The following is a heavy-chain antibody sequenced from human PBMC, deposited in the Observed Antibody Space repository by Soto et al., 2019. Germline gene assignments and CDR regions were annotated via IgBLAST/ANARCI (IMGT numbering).Heavy chain of an antibody. D-gene: IGHD3-22*01. CDR2: IYGDDDK. J-gene: IGHJ3*02. Sequence: QITLKESGPTLVKPTQTLTLTCTFSWFSLSTSAVGVGWIRQPPGKALEWLALIYGDDDKRYRPSLKSSLTITQDTSKNQVVLTMTNIDPGDTATYYCAHRQDDSRGVGAFDIWGQGTMVSVSS. V-gene: IGHV2-5*02. CDR1: WFSLSTSAVG. CDR3: AHRQDDSRGVGAFDI.